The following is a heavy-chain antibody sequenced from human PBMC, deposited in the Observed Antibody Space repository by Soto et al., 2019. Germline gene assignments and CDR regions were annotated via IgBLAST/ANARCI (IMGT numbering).Heavy chain of an antibody. CDR1: GGSFSGYY. V-gene: IGHV4-34*01. CDR2: INHSGST. J-gene: IGHJ4*02. CDR3: ARNDVKDRGGFEY. D-gene: IGHD1-1*01. Sequence: PSETLSLTCAVYGGSFSGYYWSWIRQPPGKGLEWIGEINHSGSTNYNPSLKSRVTISVDTSKNQFSLKLSSVTAADTAVYYCARNDVKDRGGFEYWGQGTLVTVSS.